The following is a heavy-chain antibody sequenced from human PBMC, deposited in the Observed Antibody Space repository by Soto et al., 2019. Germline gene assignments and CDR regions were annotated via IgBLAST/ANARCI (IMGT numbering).Heavy chain of an antibody. V-gene: IGHV3-21*01. CDR3: ARDYLVLGYGMDV. CDR2: ISSTTNYI. J-gene: IGHJ6*02. D-gene: IGHD6-13*01. Sequence: LSLSCAASGFTFTRYSMNWVRQAPGKGLEWVSSISSTTNYIYYGDSTKGRFTISRDNAKNSLYLQMNSLRAEETAVYYCARDYLVLGYGMDVWGRGNTVTVSS. CDR1: GFTFTRYS.